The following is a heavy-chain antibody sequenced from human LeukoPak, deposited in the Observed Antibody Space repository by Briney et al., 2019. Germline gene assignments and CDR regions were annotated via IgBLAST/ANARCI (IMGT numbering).Heavy chain of an antibody. Sequence: GSLRLSCAASGFTVSSNYLSWVRQAPGKGLEWVSVIYSGGSTYYADSVKGRFTISRDNSKNTLYLQMNSLRAEDTAVYYCASCGYSGYDFFDYWGQGTLVTVSS. V-gene: IGHV3-66*01. J-gene: IGHJ4*02. CDR1: GFTVSSNY. CDR2: IYSGGST. D-gene: IGHD5-12*01. CDR3: ASCGYSGYDFFDY.